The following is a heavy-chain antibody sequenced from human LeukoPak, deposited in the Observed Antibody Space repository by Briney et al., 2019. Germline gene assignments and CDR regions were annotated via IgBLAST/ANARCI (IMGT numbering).Heavy chain of an antibody. Sequence: PGGSLRLSCVASGFTFSDYYMSWIRQAPGKGLEWVSYISSSGRTIYDADSVKGRFTISRDNAKNSLYLQMNSLKAEDTAVYYCATRHYYYYMNVWGKGTTVTVSS. CDR1: GFTFSDYY. CDR2: ISSSGRTI. V-gene: IGHV3-11*04. CDR3: ATRHYYYYMNV. J-gene: IGHJ6*03.